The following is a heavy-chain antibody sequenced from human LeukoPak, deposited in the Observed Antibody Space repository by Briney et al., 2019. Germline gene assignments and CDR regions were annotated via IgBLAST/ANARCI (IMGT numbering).Heavy chain of an antibody. D-gene: IGHD4-11*01. V-gene: IGHV4-38-2*02. J-gene: IGHJ4*02. CDR1: GYSISSGYY. CDR2: IYHSGST. Sequence: ASETLSLTCTVSGYSISSGYYWGWIRQPPGKGLEWIGGIYHSGSTYYNPSLKSRVTISVDTSKNQFSLKLSSVTAADTAVYYCARDGARLQPFFDYWGQGTLVTVSS. CDR3: ARDGARLQPFFDY.